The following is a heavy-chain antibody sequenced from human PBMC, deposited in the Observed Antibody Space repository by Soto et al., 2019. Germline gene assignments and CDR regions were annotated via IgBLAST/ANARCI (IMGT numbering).Heavy chain of an antibody. V-gene: IGHV4-30-4*01. J-gene: IGHJ4*02. CDR2: ISYSGST. CDR1: GGSISSADYY. CDR3: ARVRSTWDYVWGRYQADILDS. Sequence: SETLSLTCTVSGGSISSADYYWSWIRQPPGKGLEWIGSISYSGSTYYNPSLKSRVSISVDTSKNQFSLKLSSVTAADTAVYYCARVRSTWDYVWGRYQADILDSWGQGTLVTVSA. D-gene: IGHD3-16*02.